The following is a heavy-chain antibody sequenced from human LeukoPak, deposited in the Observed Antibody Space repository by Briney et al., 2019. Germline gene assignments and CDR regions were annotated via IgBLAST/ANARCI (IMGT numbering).Heavy chain of an antibody. CDR3: ARGNTYYDFWSGYYTFDY. V-gene: IGHV1-69*05. CDR2: IIPIFGTA. D-gene: IGHD3-3*01. Sequence: GSSVKVSCKASGGTFSSHAISWVRQAPGQGLEWMGRIIPIFGTANYAQKFQGRVTITTDESTSTAYMELSSLRSEDTAVYYCARGNTYYDFWSGYYTFDYWGQGTLVTVSS. J-gene: IGHJ4*02. CDR1: GGTFSSHA.